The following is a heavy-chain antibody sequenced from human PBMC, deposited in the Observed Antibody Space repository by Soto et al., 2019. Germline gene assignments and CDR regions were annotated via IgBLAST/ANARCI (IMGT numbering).Heavy chain of an antibody. J-gene: IGHJ6*02. CDR1: GFTFSSYG. Sequence: GGSLRLSCAASGFTFSSYGMHWVRQAPGKGLEWVAVIWYDGSNKYYADSVKGRFTISRDNSKNTLYLQMNSLRAEDTAGYSCARDRNDILTGYSYYYYGMDVWGQGTTVTVSS. CDR2: IWYDGSNK. D-gene: IGHD3-9*01. V-gene: IGHV3-33*01. CDR3: ARDRNDILTGYSYYYYGMDV.